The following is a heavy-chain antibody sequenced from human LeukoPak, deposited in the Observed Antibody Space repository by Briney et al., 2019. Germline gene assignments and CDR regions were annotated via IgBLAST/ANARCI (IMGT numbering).Heavy chain of an antibody. CDR1: GFTFSSYA. V-gene: IGHV3-23*01. J-gene: IGHJ4*02. CDR3: AKDAGTFYDSSGYYPFDY. CDR2: ISGSGGST. Sequence: GGSLRLSCAATGFTFSSYAMNWVRQAPGKGLEWVSAISGSGGSTYYADSVKGRFTISRDNSKNTLYLQMNSLRAEDTAVYYCAKDAGTFYDSSGYYPFDYWGQGTLVTVSS. D-gene: IGHD3-22*01.